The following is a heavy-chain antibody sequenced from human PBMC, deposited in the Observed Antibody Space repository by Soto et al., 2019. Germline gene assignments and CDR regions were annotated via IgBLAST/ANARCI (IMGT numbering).Heavy chain of an antibody. CDR3: ARGGRGSGWYWFDP. CDR1: GGSFSGYY. V-gene: IGHV4-34*01. J-gene: IGHJ5*02. D-gene: IGHD6-19*01. Sequence: PSETLSLTCAVYGGSFSGYYWSWIRQPPGKGLEWIGEINHSGSTNYNPSLKSRVTISVDTSKNQFSLKLSSVTAADTAVYYCARGGRGSGWYWFDPWGQGTLVTVSS. CDR2: INHSGST.